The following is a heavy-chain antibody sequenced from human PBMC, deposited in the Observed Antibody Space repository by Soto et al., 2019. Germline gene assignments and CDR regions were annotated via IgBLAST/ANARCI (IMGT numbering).Heavy chain of an antibody. J-gene: IGHJ5*02. D-gene: IGHD2-2*01. CDR2: INHSGST. CDR3: ARGLIVVVPAAMGNWFDP. V-gene: IGHV4-34*01. Sequence: SETLSLTCAVYGGSFSGYYWSWIRQPPGKGLEWIGEINHSGSTNYNPSLKSRVTISVDTSKNQFSLKLSSVTAADTAVYYCARGLIVVVPAAMGNWFDPWGQGTLVTVSS. CDR1: GGSFSGYY.